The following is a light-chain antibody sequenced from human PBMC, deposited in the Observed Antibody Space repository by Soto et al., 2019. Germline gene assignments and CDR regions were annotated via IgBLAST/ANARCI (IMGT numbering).Light chain of an antibody. CDR3: QQYGSSPYT. CDR2: GPS. Sequence: EIVLTQSPGTLSLSPGDGATLSCRASQSVSGNSLAWYQQKPGQAPRLLIYGPSTRATVIPDKFSGSGSGTDFTLTISRLEPEYFAVYYCQQYGSSPYTFGQGTKLEIK. CDR1: QSVSGNS. J-gene: IGKJ2*01. V-gene: IGKV3-20*01.